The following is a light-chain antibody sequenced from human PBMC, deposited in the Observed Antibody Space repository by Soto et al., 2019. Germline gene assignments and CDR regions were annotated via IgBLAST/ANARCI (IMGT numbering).Light chain of an antibody. CDR1: SSDVGGYNY. Sequence: QSVLTQPASVSGSPGQSITISCTGTSSDVGGYNYVSWYQQHPGKAPKLMIYDVSNRPSGVSNRLSGSKSGNTASLTISGLQAEDEADYYCSSYTSSGTLVFGTGTKLTVL. CDR2: DVS. J-gene: IGLJ1*01. V-gene: IGLV2-14*01. CDR3: SSYTSSGTLV.